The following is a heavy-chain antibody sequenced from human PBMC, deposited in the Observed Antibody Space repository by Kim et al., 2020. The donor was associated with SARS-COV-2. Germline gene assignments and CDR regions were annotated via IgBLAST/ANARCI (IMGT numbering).Heavy chain of an antibody. CDR1: GFTFSSYS. J-gene: IGHJ6*02. Sequence: GGSLRLSCAASGFTFSSYSMNWVRQAPGKGLEWVSYISSSSSTIYYADSVKGRFTISRDNAKNSLYLQMNSLRDEDTAVYYCARDHCGGDCYDDSGDVWGQGTTVTVSS. CDR3: ARDHCGGDCYDDSGDV. V-gene: IGHV3-48*02. D-gene: IGHD2-21*01. CDR2: ISSSSSTI.